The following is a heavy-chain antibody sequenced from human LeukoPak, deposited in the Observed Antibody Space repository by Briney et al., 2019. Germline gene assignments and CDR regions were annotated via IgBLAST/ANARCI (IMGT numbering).Heavy chain of an antibody. D-gene: IGHD6-19*01. CDR3: ARDGEQWLVTWFDP. Sequence: GGSLRLSCAASGFTFSNYATHWVRQAPGEGLERGAVISYDGSNKYYTDSVKGRFSISRDNSKNPLYLEMNSLRLEDTAVYYCARDGEQWLVTWFDPWGQGTLVTVAS. CDR2: ISYDGSNK. V-gene: IGHV3-30-3*01. CDR1: GFTFSNYA. J-gene: IGHJ5*02.